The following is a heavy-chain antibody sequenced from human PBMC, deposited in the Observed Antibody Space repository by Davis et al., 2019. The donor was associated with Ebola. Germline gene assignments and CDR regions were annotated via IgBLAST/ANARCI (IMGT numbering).Heavy chain of an antibody. D-gene: IGHD6-13*01. CDR1: GFTFSSYW. CDR2: IKQDGSEK. CDR3: ARDQPSGIAAAAFDY. J-gene: IGHJ4*02. Sequence: GESLKISCAASGFTFSSYWMSWVRQAPGKGLEWVANIKQDGSEKYYVDSVKGRFTISRDNAKNSLYLQMNSLRAEDTAVYYCARDQPSGIAAAAFDYWGQGTLVTVSS. V-gene: IGHV3-7*03.